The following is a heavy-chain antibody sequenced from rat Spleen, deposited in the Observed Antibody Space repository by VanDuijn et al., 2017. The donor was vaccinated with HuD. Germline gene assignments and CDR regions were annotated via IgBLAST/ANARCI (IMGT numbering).Heavy chain of an antibody. CDR3: ARRHYGYTDYFDY. CDR2: ISYGDSSGHTST. CDR1: GFTFSDYY. Sequence: EVQLVESDGGLVQPGRSLKLSCAASGFTFSDYYMAWVRQAPTKGLEWVTTISYGDSSGHTSTYYRDSVKGRFTISRDNAKSTLSLQMDSLRSEDTATYYCARRHYGYTDYFDYWGQGVMVTVSS. D-gene: IGHD1-9*01. V-gene: IGHV5-29*01. J-gene: IGHJ2*01.